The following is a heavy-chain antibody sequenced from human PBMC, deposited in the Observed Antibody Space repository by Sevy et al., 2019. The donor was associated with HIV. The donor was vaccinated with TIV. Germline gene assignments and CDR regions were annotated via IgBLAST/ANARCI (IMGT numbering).Heavy chain of an antibody. Sequence: GGSLRLSYAASGFTVSSNYMSWVRQAPGKGLEWVSVIYSGGSTYYADSVKGRFTISRDNSKNTLYLQMNSLRAEDTAVYYCARAYGDYVVYWGQGTLVTVSS. CDR2: IYSGGST. CDR3: ARAYGDYVVY. V-gene: IGHV3-53*01. D-gene: IGHD4-17*01. CDR1: GFTVSSNY. J-gene: IGHJ4*02.